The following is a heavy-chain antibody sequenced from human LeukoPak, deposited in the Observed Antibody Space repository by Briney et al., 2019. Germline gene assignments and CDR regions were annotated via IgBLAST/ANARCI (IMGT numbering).Heavy chain of an antibody. V-gene: IGHV4-39*01. J-gene: IGHJ6*03. D-gene: IGHD3-3*01. Sequence: PSETLSLTCTVSGGSISSSHYYWGWIRQPPGRGLEWIGTNYYSGTTYNNPSLESRVTISEDTSKNQFSRTLRSVTAADTAVYCARQISDYYYDYIDVWGKGTTVTVSS. CDR1: GGSISSSHYY. CDR3: ARQISDYYYDYIDV. CDR2: NYYSGTT.